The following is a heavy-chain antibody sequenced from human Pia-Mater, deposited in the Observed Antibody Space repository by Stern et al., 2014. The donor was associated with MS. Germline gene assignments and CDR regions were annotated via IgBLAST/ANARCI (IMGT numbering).Heavy chain of an antibody. CDR1: GYTFTRNA. J-gene: IGHJ4*02. CDR2: INTNTGNT. CDR3: ARVKPAAILDY. D-gene: IGHD2-2*01. V-gene: IGHV7-4-1*02. Sequence: QMQLVQSGSELKKPGASVKVSCKASGYTFTRNAINWVRQAPGQRLEWMGWINTNTGNTTYARGFTGRFVFSLDTSVSTAYLHISSLKAEDTAIYYCARVKPAAILDYWGQGTLVTVSS.